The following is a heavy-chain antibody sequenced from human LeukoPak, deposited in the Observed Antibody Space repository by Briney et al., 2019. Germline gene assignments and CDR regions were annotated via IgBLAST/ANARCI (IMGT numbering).Heavy chain of an antibody. J-gene: IGHJ5*02. V-gene: IGHV3-23*01. CDR3: AKNPHYYDSSGYYYFSWFDP. CDR2: IGGSGGST. CDR1: GFTPSSYA. Sequence: VGSLRLSSAPSGFTPSSYAMSRVRQAPGHGLEWVSAIGGSGGSTYYADSVKGRFTISRDNSKNTLYLQMNSLRAEDTAVYYCAKNPHYYDSSGYYYFSWFDPWGQGTLVTVSS. D-gene: IGHD3-22*01.